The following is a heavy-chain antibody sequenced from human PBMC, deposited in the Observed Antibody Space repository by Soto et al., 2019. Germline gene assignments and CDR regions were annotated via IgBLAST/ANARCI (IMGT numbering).Heavy chain of an antibody. V-gene: IGHV4-30-4*01. J-gene: IGHJ4*02. CDR1: GGSISSGDYY. CDR2: IYYSGST. Sequence: PSETLSLTCTVSGGSISSGDYYWSWIRHPPGKGLEWIGYIYYSGSTYYNPSLKSRVTISVDTSKNQFSLKLSSVTAADTAVYYCARAGDPFYFDYWGQGTLVTVSS. CDR3: ARAGDPFYFDY.